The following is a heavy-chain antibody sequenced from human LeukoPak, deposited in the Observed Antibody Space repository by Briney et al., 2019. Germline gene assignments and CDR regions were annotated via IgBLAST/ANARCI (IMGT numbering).Heavy chain of an antibody. CDR3: AKDEEQWLVRDFQH. CDR2: ISGSAGST. V-gene: IGHV3-23*01. J-gene: IGHJ1*01. Sequence: GGSLRLSCAASGFTFRSYSMSWVRQAPGKGLEWVSGISGSAGSTYYADSVKGRFTISRDNSKNTLYLRMNSLRAEDAAVYYCAKDEEQWLVRDFQHWGQGTLVTVSS. D-gene: IGHD6-19*01. CDR1: GFTFRSYS.